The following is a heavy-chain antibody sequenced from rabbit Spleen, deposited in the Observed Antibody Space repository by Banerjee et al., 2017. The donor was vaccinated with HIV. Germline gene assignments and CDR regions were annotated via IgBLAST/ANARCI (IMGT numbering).Heavy chain of an antibody. CDR2: INAVTGKA. J-gene: IGHJ6*01. D-gene: IGHD2-1*01. CDR1: GFSFSNNAV. CDR3: ARYDGDWCEDL. V-gene: IGHV1S45*01. Sequence: QEQLVESGGGLVRPEGSLKLSCTASGFSFSNNAVMCWVRQAPGKGLQWIACINAVTGKAVYAAWAKGRFTFSKTSSSTVTLQMTSLTAADTASYFFARYDGDWCEDLWGPGTLVTVS.